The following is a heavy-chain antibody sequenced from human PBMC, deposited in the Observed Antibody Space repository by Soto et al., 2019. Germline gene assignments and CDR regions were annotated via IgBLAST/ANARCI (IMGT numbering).Heavy chain of an antibody. CDR3: ARDRPGSQNDFDY. CDR1: GFTFSSDW. D-gene: IGHD3-10*01. J-gene: IGHJ4*02. Sequence: EVQLVQSGGGLAQPGGSLRLSCAASGFTFSSDWMHWVRQAPGKGLVWVSRINTDGGGTRYADSVKGRFTISRDNAKNTLYLQMNSLTAEDTAMYYCARDRPGSQNDFDYWGQGTMVTVSS. CDR2: INTDGGGT. V-gene: IGHV3-74*01.